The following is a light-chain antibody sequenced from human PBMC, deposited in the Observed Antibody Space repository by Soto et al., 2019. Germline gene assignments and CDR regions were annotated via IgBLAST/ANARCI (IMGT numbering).Light chain of an antibody. Sequence: QSALTQPASVSGSPGQSITISCTGTSSDVGSYNLVSWYQQYPGKAPKLMIYEGSKRPSGVSNRFSGSKSGSTASLTISGLQAEDEADYYCCSYAGSRIHVVFGGGTKVTVL. V-gene: IGLV2-23*01. CDR3: CSYAGSRIHVV. CDR2: EGS. CDR1: SSDVGSYNL. J-gene: IGLJ2*01.